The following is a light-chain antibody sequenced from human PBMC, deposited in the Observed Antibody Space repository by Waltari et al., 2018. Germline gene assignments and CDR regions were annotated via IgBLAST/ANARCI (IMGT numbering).Light chain of an antibody. J-gene: IGLJ1*01. CDR1: SSDGGGYNH. V-gene: IGLV2-14*01. Sequence: QSALTQPASVSGSPGQSITISCTGTSSDGGGYNHVPWYQQHPGNAPKLMIYEVSNRPSWVSNRFSGSKSGNTASLTISGLQAEDEADYYCSSYTSSSTLYVFGTGTKVTVL. CDR2: EVS. CDR3: SSYTSSSTLYV.